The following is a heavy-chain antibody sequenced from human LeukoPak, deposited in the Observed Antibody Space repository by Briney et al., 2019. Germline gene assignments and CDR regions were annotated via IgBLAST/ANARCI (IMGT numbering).Heavy chain of an antibody. J-gene: IGHJ4*02. CDR1: GGSFSGYY. CDR2: INHSGST. V-gene: IGHV4-34*01. Sequence: PSETLSLTCAVYGGSFSGYYWSWIRQPPGKGLEWIGEINHSGSTNYNPSLKSRVTISVDTSKNQFSLKLSSVTAADTAVYYCARGGIFGVVLLFDYWGQGTLVTVSS. D-gene: IGHD3-3*01. CDR3: ARGGIFGVVLLFDY.